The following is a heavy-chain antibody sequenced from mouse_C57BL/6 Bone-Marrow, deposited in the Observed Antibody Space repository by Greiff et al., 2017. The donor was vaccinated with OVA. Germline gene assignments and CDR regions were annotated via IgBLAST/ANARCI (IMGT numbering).Heavy chain of an antibody. Sequence: EVQLQQSGPGLVKPSQSLSLTCSVTGYSITSGYYWNWIRQFPGNKLEWMGYISYDGSNNYNPSLKNRISITRDTSKNQFFLKLNSVTTEDTATYYCARDGGLRRGFDYWGQGTTLTVSS. J-gene: IGHJ2*01. CDR2: ISYDGSN. D-gene: IGHD2-2*01. V-gene: IGHV3-6*01. CDR1: GYSITSGYY. CDR3: ARDGGLRRGFDY.